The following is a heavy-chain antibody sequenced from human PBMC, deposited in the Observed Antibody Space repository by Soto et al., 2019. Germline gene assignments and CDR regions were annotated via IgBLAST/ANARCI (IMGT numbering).Heavy chain of an antibody. CDR3: XXXXXXXXXXXXXMDV. J-gene: IGHJ6*02. Sequence: EVQLVESGGGLVQPGGSLRLSCAASGFTFSSYAMHWVRQAPGKGLEYVSAISSNGGSTYYANSVKGRFTISRDNSKXXXXXXXXXXXXXXXXXXXXXXXXXXXXXXXXXMDVWGQGTTVTVSS. CDR2: ISSNGGST. CDR1: GFTFSSYA. V-gene: IGHV3-64*01.